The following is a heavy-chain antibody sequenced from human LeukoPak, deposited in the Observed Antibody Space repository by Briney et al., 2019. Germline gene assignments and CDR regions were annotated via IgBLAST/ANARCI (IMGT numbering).Heavy chain of an antibody. CDR3: AKDLCSSTSCYGYYYYGMDV. Sequence: PRGSLRLSCAASGFTLSSYAMSWVRHAPGEELEWVSAISGSGGSTYYADSVKGRFTTSRDNSKNTLYLQMNSLRAEDTAVYYCAKDLCSSTSCYGYYYYGMDVWGQGTTVTVSS. J-gene: IGHJ6*02. CDR1: GFTLSSYA. D-gene: IGHD2-2*01. V-gene: IGHV3-23*01. CDR2: ISGSGGST.